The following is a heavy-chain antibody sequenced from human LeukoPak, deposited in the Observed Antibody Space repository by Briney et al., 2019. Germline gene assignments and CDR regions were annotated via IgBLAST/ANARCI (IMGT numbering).Heavy chain of an antibody. Sequence: GGSLRLSCAASGFTFSSHWMHWVRQAPGKGLVWVSRINSDGSSISYADSVKGRFTISRDNAKNTLYLQMNSLRAEDTAVYYCAKGSYYDSSGSFYFDYWGQGTLVTVSS. D-gene: IGHD3-22*01. J-gene: IGHJ4*02. V-gene: IGHV3-74*01. CDR2: INSDGSSI. CDR1: GFTFSSHW. CDR3: AKGSYYDSSGSFYFDY.